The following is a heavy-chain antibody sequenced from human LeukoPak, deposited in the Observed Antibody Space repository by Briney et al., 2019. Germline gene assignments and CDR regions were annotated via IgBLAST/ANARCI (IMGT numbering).Heavy chain of an antibody. J-gene: IGHJ4*02. CDR3: ASGYYYDSSAYYP. Sequence: GGSLRLSCAASGFTFSTYAMNWVRQAPGKGLEWVANIKQDGSEKYYVDSVKGRFTISRDNAKNSLYLQMNSLRAEDTAVYYCASGYYYDSSAYYPRGQGTLVTVSS. V-gene: IGHV3-7*05. D-gene: IGHD3-22*01. CDR2: IKQDGSEK. CDR1: GFTFSTYA.